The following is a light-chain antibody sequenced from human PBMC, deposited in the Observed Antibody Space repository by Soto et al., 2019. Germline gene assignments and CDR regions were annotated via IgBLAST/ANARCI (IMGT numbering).Light chain of an antibody. CDR1: QTVSNDY. J-gene: IGKJ1*01. Sequence: LTQSPGTLSLSPGERATLSCGASQTVSNDYLAWYQQKPGQAPRLLVYGASRRATGIPDRFSGSGSGTDFTLTISRLEPADSAVYYCQQYGSSPQTFGQGTKVDIK. CDR2: GAS. V-gene: IGKV3-20*01. CDR3: QQYGSSPQT.